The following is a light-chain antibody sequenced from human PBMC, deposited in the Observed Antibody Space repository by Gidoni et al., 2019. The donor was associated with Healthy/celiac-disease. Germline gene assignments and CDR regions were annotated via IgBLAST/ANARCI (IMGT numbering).Light chain of an antibody. V-gene: IGLV3-25*02. CDR2: NDS. CDR1: ALPKQY. CDR3: RSEESSGTYVV. J-gene: IGLJ2*01. Sequence: SHELPQPPSVSFSPGQTARITCSGDALPKQYASWYQQKPGQAPVLVIYNDSERPSGIPKRFFGSKSGKTVTLTISGVQAEDEADYYCRSEESSGTYVVFGGGTKLTVL.